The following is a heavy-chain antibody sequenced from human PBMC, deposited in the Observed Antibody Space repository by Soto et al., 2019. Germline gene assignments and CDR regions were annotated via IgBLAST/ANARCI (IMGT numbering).Heavy chain of an antibody. D-gene: IGHD3-3*01. CDR3: ASGVFGLVSPVIGGY. J-gene: IGHJ4*02. CDR1: GFTFSSYS. V-gene: IGHV3-21*01. CDR2: ISRTSNYI. Sequence: EVQVVESGGGLVKPGGSLTLSCEASGFTFSSYSMNWVRQAPGKGLEWVSSISRTSNYIYYTDSVKGRFTISRDNAKNSIYLQMNSLRAEDTATYFCASGVFGLVSPVIGGYWGQGTLVTVSS.